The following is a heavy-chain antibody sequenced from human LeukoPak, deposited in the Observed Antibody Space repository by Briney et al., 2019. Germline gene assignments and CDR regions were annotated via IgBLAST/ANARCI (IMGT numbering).Heavy chain of an antibody. CDR1: GYTFTDYY. J-gene: IGHJ6*03. V-gene: IGHV1-2*02. CDR2: VNPNGGGT. Sequence: ASVTVSCKASGYTFTDYYMHWVRQAPGQGLEWMGWVNPNGGGTNYAQKFQGRVTMTRDTSISTVYMELSRLRSDDTAVYYCVRKAYYYMDVWDKGTTVTVSS. CDR3: VRKAYYYMDV.